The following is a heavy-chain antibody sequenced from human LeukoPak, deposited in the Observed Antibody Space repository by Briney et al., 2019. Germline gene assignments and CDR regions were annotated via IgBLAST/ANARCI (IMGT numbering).Heavy chain of an antibody. CDR2: INTDGSST. Sequence: SGGSLRLSYAASGFTFSSYWMHWVRQAPGKGLVWVSRINTDGSSTSYADSVKGRFTISRDNAKNTLYLQMNSLRAEDTAVYYCARTVPGYFFDYWGQGTLVTVSS. D-gene: IGHD3-10*01. CDR3: ARTVPGYFFDY. J-gene: IGHJ4*02. CDR1: GFTFSSYW. V-gene: IGHV3-74*01.